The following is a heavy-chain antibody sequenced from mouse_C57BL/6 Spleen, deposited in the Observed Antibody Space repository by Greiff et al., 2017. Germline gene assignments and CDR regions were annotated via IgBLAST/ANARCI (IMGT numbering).Heavy chain of an antibody. CDR1: GFTFSSYA. CDR2: ISDGGSYT. D-gene: IGHD4-1*01. CDR3: ARGELGRLDY. J-gene: IGHJ2*01. Sequence: EVKLEASGGGLVQPGGSLSLSCAASGFTFSSYAMSWVRQTPEQRLEWVATISDGGSYTYYPDNVKGRFTISSDNAKNNLYRQMSHLKSEDTAMYYCARGELGRLDYWGQGTTLTVSS. V-gene: IGHV5-4*03.